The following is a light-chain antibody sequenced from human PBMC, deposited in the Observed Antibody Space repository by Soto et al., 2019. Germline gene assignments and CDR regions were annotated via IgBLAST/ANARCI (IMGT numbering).Light chain of an antibody. Sequence: QSALTQPASVSGSPGQSITISCTGTSSDVGGYDHVSWYQQHPGKAPKLMIYEVSDRPSGVSHRFSGSKSDNTASLTISGLQAEDEADFYCSSYTSSNTYVFGAGTKVTVL. CDR2: EVS. V-gene: IGLV2-14*03. CDR1: SSDVGGYDH. J-gene: IGLJ1*01. CDR3: SSYTSSNTYV.